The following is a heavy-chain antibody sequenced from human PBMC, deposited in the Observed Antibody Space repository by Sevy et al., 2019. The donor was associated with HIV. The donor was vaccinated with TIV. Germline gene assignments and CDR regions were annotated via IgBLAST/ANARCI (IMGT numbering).Heavy chain of an antibody. CDR3: AKGLTTVTTMGFDY. CDR1: GFTFSSYA. V-gene: IGHV3-30*04. D-gene: IGHD4-17*01. J-gene: IGHJ4*02. CDR2: VSYDGSNK. Sequence: GGSLRLSCAASGFTFSSYAMHWVRQAPGKGLEWVAVVSYDGSNKYYADSVKGRFTISRDNSKNTLYLQMNSLRAEDTAVYYCAKGLTTVTTMGFDYWGQGTLVTVSS.